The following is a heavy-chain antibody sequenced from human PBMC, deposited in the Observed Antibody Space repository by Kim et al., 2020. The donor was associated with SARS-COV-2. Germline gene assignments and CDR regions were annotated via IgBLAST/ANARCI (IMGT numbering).Heavy chain of an antibody. Sequence: SQTLSLTCAISGDSVSSNSAAWNWIRQSPSRGLEWLGRTYYRSKWYNDYAVSVKSRITINPDTSKNQFSLQLNSVTPEDTAVYYCARDGLSSIRPVAGPARWFGPWGQGTLVTVSS. J-gene: IGHJ5*02. CDR1: GDSVSSNSAA. V-gene: IGHV6-1*01. D-gene: IGHD6-6*01. CDR3: ARDGLSSIRPVAGPARWFGP. CDR2: TYYRSKWYN.